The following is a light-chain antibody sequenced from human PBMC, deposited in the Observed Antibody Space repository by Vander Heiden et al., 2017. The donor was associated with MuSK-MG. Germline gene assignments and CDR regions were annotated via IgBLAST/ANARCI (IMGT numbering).Light chain of an antibody. Sequence: AIQMTQSPSSLSASVGDRVTITCRASQGTRNDLGWYQQKPGKAPKLLIYAASSLQSGVPSRFSGSGSGKDFTLTISSLQPEDFATYYCLQDYNYPPTFGQGTKVEIK. CDR2: AAS. J-gene: IGKJ1*01. V-gene: IGKV1-6*01. CDR3: LQDYNYPPT. CDR1: QGTRND.